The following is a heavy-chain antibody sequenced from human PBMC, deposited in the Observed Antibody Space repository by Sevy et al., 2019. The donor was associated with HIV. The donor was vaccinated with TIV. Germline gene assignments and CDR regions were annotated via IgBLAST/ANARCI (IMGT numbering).Heavy chain of an antibody. D-gene: IGHD2-15*01. J-gene: IGHJ1*01. CDR1: GGSISSSSYY. Sequence: SETLSLTCIVSGGSISSSSYYWGWIRQPPGKGLEWIGSIYYSGNTYYNPSLKSRVNISVDTSKKQFSLKLSSVTAADTAVYYCATRLGYCSGSSCYPPEYFHHWGQGTLVTVSS. CDR3: ATRLGYCSGSSCYPPEYFHH. V-gene: IGHV4-39*01. CDR2: IYYSGNT.